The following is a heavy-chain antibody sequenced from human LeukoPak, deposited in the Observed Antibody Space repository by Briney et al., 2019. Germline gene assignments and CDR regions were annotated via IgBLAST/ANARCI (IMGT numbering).Heavy chain of an antibody. CDR1: GYTFTSYD. CDR2: MNPNSGNT. Sequence: ASVKVSCKASGYTFTSYDINWVRQATGQGLEWMGWMNPNSGNTGYAQKFQGRVTMTRNTSISTAYMELSSLRSEDTAVYYCASPCSGYDILTGYYQNGMDVWGQGTTVTVSS. D-gene: IGHD3-9*01. J-gene: IGHJ6*02. V-gene: IGHV1-8*01. CDR3: ASPCSGYDILTGYYQNGMDV.